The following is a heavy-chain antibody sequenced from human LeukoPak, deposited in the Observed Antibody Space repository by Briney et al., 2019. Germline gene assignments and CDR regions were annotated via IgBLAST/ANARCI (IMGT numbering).Heavy chain of an antibody. CDR3: ARPKTTTVTTTPYFDY. J-gene: IGHJ4*02. V-gene: IGHV1-46*01. D-gene: IGHD4-11*01. Sequence: ASVKVSCKASGYTFTSYYMHWVRQAPGQGLEWMGIINPSGGSTSYAQKFQGRVTMTRDTSTSTVYMELSSLRSEDTAVYYCARPKTTTVTTTPYFDYWGQGTLVTVSS. CDR1: GYTFTSYY. CDR2: INPSGGST.